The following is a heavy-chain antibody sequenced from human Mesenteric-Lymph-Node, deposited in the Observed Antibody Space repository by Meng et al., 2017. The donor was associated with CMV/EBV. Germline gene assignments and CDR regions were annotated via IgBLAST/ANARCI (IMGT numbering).Heavy chain of an antibody. CDR1: GFTFPNAW. D-gene: IGHD5-18*01. CDR3: ATETGVDTAMGN. J-gene: IGHJ1*01. CDR2: IKSETDGGTT. V-gene: IGHV3-15*01. Sequence: ASGFTFPNAWMSWVRQAPGKGLEWVGRIKSETDGGTTDYAALVKGRFTISRDDSKSTLYLQLDSLTTEDTAVYHCATETGVDTAMGNWGQGTLVTVSS.